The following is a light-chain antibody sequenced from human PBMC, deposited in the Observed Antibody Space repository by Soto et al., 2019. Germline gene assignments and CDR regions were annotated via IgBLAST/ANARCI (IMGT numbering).Light chain of an antibody. Sequence: EIVLTQSPGTLSVSRGERATLSCRASESVSSSYLGWYQQKPGQAPRLLIYGASSRATGIPDRFSGSGSGTDFTLTIRRLEPEDLAVYYCQQYGTSPWTFGQGAKVEI. V-gene: IGKV3-20*01. J-gene: IGKJ1*01. CDR3: QQYGTSPWT. CDR2: GAS. CDR1: ESVSSSY.